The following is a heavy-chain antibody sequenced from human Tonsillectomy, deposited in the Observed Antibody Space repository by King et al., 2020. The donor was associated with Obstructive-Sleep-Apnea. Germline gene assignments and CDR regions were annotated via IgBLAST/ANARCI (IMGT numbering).Heavy chain of an antibody. Sequence: QLQESGPGLVKPSETLSLTCTVSGGSISSYYWSWIRQPPGKGLEWIGYIYYSGSTNYNPSLKSQVTISVDTSKNQFSLKLSSVTAADTAVYYCARQTGSGLLRAFDYWGQGTLVTVSS. J-gene: IGHJ4*02. D-gene: IGHD3-22*01. CDR2: IYYSGST. V-gene: IGHV4-59*01. CDR3: ARQTGSGLLRAFDY. CDR1: GGSISSYY.